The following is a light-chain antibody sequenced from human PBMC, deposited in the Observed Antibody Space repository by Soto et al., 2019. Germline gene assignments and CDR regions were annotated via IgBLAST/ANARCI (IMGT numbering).Light chain of an antibody. CDR2: DAS. J-gene: IGKJ5*01. V-gene: IGKV3-11*01. Sequence: VSTQAPATICLPPVERPTLSRSSSQSFSSYLAWYQQKPGQAPRLLIYDASNRATGIPARFSGSGSGTDFTLTISSLEPEDFAVYYCQQRSNWPPINCGQGTRLAIK. CDR1: QSFSSY. CDR3: QQRSNWPPIN.